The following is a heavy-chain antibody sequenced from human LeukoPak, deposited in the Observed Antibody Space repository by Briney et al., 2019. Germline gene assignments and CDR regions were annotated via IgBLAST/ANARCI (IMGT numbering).Heavy chain of an antibody. V-gene: IGHV4-39*01. CDR3: ARNRYYYGSGNYGVPNWFDP. J-gene: IGHJ5*02. D-gene: IGHD3-10*01. Sequence: SETLSLTCSVSGGSISSYYWGWIRQPPGKGLEWIGSIYYSGSTHYNPSLKSRVTISVDTSKNQFSLKLSSVTVADTAVYYCARNRYYYGSGNYGVPNWFDPWGQGTLVTVSS. CDR1: GGSISSYY. CDR2: IYYSGST.